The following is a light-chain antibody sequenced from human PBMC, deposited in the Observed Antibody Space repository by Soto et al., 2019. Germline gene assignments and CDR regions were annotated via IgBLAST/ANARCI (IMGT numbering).Light chain of an antibody. J-gene: IGKJ4*01. V-gene: IGKV3-20*01. CDR2: GAS. CDR3: QQYDESPLT. Sequence: EIVMTQSPATLSSSPGESTTLSCRASEDIYNNLAWYQQKPGQAPRLLIYGASSRATGIPDRFSGSGSGTDFTLTISRLEPEDFAVYYCQQYDESPLTFGGGTKVDI. CDR1: EDIYNN.